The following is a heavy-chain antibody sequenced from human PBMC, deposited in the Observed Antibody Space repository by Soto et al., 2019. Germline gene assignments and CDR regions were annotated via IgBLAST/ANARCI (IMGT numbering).Heavy chain of an antibody. Sequence: QITLNESGPTVVRPTETLTLTCRFSGFSLTTSGVGVGWIRQSPGKAPEWLALIYWDDDKRYSASLKSRLTITKDTSKNQVVLTVSDLYPTDTATYYCAHRVLRTVFGLVTTTAIYFDFWGQGTPFAVSS. CDR2: IYWDDDK. CDR1: GFSLTTSGVG. CDR3: AHRVLRTVFGLVTTTAIYFDF. V-gene: IGHV2-5*02. J-gene: IGHJ4*02. D-gene: IGHD3-3*01.